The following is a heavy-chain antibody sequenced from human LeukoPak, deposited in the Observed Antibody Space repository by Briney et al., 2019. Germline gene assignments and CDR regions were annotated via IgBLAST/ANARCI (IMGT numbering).Heavy chain of an antibody. D-gene: IGHD6-19*01. Sequence: PGGSLRLSCAASGFTFSNYAMSWVRQAPGKGLEWVSTISGNGGHTYYADSVKGRFTISRDNSKNTLYLQMNSLRAEDTAIYYCAKEGDSGWALKNFDYWGHGSLFTVSS. J-gene: IGHJ4*01. CDR2: ISGNGGHT. CDR1: GFTFSNYA. V-gene: IGHV3-23*01. CDR3: AKEGDSGWALKNFDY.